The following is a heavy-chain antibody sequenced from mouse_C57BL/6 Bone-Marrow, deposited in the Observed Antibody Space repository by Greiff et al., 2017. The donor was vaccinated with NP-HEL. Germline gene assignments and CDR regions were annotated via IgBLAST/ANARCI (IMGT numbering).Heavy chain of an antibody. J-gene: IGHJ2*01. CDR3: ASKSYFDY. V-gene: IGHV1-81*01. CDR2: IYPRSGNT. Sequence: QVQLQQSGAELARPGASVKLSCKASGYTFTSYGISWVKQRTGQGLEWIGEIYPRSGNTYYNEKFKGKATLTADKSSSTAYMELRSLTSEDSAVYFCASKSYFDYWGQGTTLTVSS. CDR1: GYTFTSYG.